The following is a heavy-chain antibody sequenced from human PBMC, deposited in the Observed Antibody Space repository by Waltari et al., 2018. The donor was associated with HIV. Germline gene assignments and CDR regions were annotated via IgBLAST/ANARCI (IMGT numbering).Heavy chain of an antibody. D-gene: IGHD6-13*01. V-gene: IGHV4-38-2*02. CDR3: ARDTDPSSWYNWFDP. Sequence: QVQLQESGPGLVKPSETLSLTCAVSGYSISSGYYWGWIRQPPGKGLEWIGSIYHCGSTYYNPSLKSRVTISVDTSKNQFSLKLSSVTAADTAVYYCARDTDPSSWYNWFDPWGQGTLVTVSS. CDR1: GYSISSGYY. CDR2: IYHCGST. J-gene: IGHJ5*02.